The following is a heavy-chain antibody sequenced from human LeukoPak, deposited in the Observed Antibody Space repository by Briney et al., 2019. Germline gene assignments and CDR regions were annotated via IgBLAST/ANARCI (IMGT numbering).Heavy chain of an antibody. D-gene: IGHD6-19*01. CDR3: AKRASGGSGWYGHFDY. Sequence: GGSLRLSCAASGFTFSSYAMSWVRQAPGKGLEWVSAISGSGGSTYYADSVKGRFTISRDNSKNTLYLQMNSLRAEDTAVYYCAKRASGGSGWYGHFDYWGQGTLVTVSS. CDR1: GFTFSSYA. CDR2: ISGSGGST. J-gene: IGHJ4*02. V-gene: IGHV3-23*01.